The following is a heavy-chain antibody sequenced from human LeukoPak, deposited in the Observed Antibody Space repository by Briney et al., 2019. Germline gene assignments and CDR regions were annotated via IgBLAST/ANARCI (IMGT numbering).Heavy chain of an antibody. CDR3: ARVPQQLDAFDI. D-gene: IGHD6-13*01. V-gene: IGHV4-39*07. CDR1: GGSISSSSYY. J-gene: IGHJ3*02. CDR2: IYYSGST. Sequence: SETLTLTCTVSGGSISSSSYYWGWIRQPPGRGLEWIGSIYYSGSTYYNPSLKSRVTISVDTSKNQFSLKLSSVTAADTAVYYCARVPQQLDAFDIWGQGTMVTVSS.